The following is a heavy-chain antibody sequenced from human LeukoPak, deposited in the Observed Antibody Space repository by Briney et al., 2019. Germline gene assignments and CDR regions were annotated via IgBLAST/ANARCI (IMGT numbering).Heavy chain of an antibody. Sequence: GGSLRLSCAASGFTFSSHWMHWVRQAPGKGLEWVSVISWDGATTYYSGSVKGRFTISRDNSKNSLYLQMNSLKTEDTALYYCAKADHRGNGYNYDYWGRGTMVTVSS. CDR1: GFTFSSHW. D-gene: IGHD5-24*01. J-gene: IGHJ4*02. CDR2: ISWDGATT. V-gene: IGHV3-43*01. CDR3: AKADHRGNGYNYDY.